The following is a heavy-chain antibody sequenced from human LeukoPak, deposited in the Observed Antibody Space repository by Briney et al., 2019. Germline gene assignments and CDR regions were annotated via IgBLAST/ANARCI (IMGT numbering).Heavy chain of an antibody. CDR3: ARDGGQLVPSILYYYYGMDV. D-gene: IGHD6-6*01. J-gene: IGHJ6*02. CDR2: IIPIFGIA. CDR1: GGTFSSYA. V-gene: IGHV1-69*10. Sequence: ASVTVSYKASGGTFSSYAISWVRQAPGQGREWMGRIIPIFGIANYTQKFQGRVTITADKSTSTAYMELSSLRSEDTAVYYCARDGGQLVPSILYYYYGMDVWGQGTTVTVSS.